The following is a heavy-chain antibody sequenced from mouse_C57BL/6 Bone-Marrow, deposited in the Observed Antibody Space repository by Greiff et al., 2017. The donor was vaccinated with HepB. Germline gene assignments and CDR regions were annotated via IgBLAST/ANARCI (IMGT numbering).Heavy chain of an antibody. CDR2: ISSGGSYT. D-gene: IGHD1-1*01. J-gene: IGHJ3*01. Sequence: EVQLMESGGDLVKPGGSLKLSCAASGFTFSSYGMSWVRQTPDKRLEWVATISSGGSYTYYPDSVKGRFTISRDNAKNTLYLQMSSLKSEDTAMYYCAREGTYGSSSWFAYWGQGTLVTVSA. CDR1: GFTFSSYG. CDR3: AREGTYGSSSWFAY. V-gene: IGHV5-6*01.